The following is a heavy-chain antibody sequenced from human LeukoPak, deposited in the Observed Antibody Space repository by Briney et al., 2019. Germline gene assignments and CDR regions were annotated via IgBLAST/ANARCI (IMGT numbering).Heavy chain of an antibody. CDR1: GFTFSSYS. J-gene: IGHJ4*02. Sequence: GGSLRLSCAASGFTFSSYSMNWVRQAPGKGLERVSYISSSSSTIYYADSVKGRFTISRDNAKNSLYLQMNSLRDEDTAVYYCARDLYLDYGDHWGYLDYWGQGTLVTVSS. D-gene: IGHD4-17*01. CDR2: ISSSSSTI. CDR3: ARDLYLDYGDHWGYLDY. V-gene: IGHV3-48*02.